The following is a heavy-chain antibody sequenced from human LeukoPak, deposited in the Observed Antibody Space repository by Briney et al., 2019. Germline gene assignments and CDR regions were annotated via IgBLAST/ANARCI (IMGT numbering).Heavy chain of an antibody. D-gene: IGHD1-26*01. V-gene: IGHV3-7*01. Sequence: GGSLRLSCAASGFTFSDYWMTWVRQVPGKGLEWVANVGRDGSEKNYVDSVEGRFTISRDNTKKSLDLEMNSLRVEDTALYYCAKVGTWELQRVFENWGQGTLVTVSS. CDR1: GFTFSDYW. CDR2: VGRDGSEK. CDR3: AKVGTWELQRVFEN. J-gene: IGHJ4*02.